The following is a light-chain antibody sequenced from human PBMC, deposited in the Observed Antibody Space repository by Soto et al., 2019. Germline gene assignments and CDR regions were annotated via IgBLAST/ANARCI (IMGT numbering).Light chain of an antibody. CDR3: QKYVYAPYT. Sequence: DIQMTQSPSSLSASVGDRVTITCRASQDIRDYLVWYQQRPGKVPSLLIYAASTLQSGVPSRFSGSGFGTDFTLTISSLQSEDVATYYCQKYVYAPYTFGPGTKVDLK. CDR1: QDIRDY. J-gene: IGKJ3*01. V-gene: IGKV1-27*01. CDR2: AAS.